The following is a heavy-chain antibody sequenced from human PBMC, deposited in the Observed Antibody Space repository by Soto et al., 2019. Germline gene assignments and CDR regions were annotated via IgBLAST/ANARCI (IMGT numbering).Heavy chain of an antibody. CDR3: AKDPYGDYQIYGMDV. V-gene: IGHV3-23*01. CDR2: ISGSGGST. Sequence: PGGSLRLSCAASGFTFSSYAMSWVRQAPGKGLEWVSAISGSGGSTYYADSVKGRFTISRDNSKNTLYLQMNSLRAEDTAVYYCAKDPYGDYQIYGMDVWGQGTTVTVSS. CDR1: GFTFSSYA. J-gene: IGHJ6*02. D-gene: IGHD4-17*01.